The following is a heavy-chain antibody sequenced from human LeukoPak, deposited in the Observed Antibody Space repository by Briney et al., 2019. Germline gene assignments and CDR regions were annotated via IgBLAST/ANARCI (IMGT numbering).Heavy chain of an antibody. CDR1: GGSISSGDYY. Sequence: PSQTLSLTCTVSGGSISSGDYYWRWIRQPPGTGLEWIGYIYYSGSTYYNPSLKSRVTISVDTSKNQFSLKLGSVTAADTAVYYCARVPYYYDSSGSDYWGQGTLVTVSS. CDR3: ARVPYYYDSSGSDY. J-gene: IGHJ4*02. V-gene: IGHV4-30-4*08. CDR2: IYYSGST. D-gene: IGHD3-22*01.